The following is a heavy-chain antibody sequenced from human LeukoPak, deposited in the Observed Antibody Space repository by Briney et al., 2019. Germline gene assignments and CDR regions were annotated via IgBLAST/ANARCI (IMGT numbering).Heavy chain of an antibody. Sequence: GGSLRLSCAASGFTFSSYAMHWVRQAPGKGLEWVAVISYDGSNKYYADSVKGRFTISRDNSKNTLYLQVNSLRAEDTAVYYCARGANYDYVWGSYRSGAFDIWGQGTMVTVSS. CDR3: ARGANYDYVWGSYRSGAFDI. J-gene: IGHJ3*02. D-gene: IGHD3-16*02. CDR1: GFTFSSYA. V-gene: IGHV3-30-3*01. CDR2: ISYDGSNK.